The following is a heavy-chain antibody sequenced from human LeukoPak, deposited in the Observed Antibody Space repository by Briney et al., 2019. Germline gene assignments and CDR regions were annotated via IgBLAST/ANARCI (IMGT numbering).Heavy chain of an antibody. CDR1: GFTFSSYG. CDR2: IRYDGSNK. Sequence: GGSLRLSCAASGFTFSSYGMHWVRQAPGKGLEWVAFIRYDGSNKYYADSVKGRFTISRDNSKNTLYLQMNSLRAEDTAVYYCAKVRYCSSTSCSGLGFDYWGQGTLVTVSS. J-gene: IGHJ4*02. V-gene: IGHV3-30*02. CDR3: AKVRYCSSTSCSGLGFDY. D-gene: IGHD2-2*01.